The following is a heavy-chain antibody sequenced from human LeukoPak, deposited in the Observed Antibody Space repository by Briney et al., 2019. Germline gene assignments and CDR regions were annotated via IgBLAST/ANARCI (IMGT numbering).Heavy chain of an antibody. J-gene: IGHJ5*02. Sequence: ASVKVSCKASGYTFTSYDLNWVRQAPGQGLEWMGWLNPNSGKTGYAQNFHGGVTITRNTAISRVYMELSSLRSEDTAVYYCARDYGGNSGWFDPWGQGTLVTVSS. CDR2: LNPNSGKT. CDR1: GYTFTSYD. CDR3: ARDYGGNSGWFDP. V-gene: IGHV1-8*03. D-gene: IGHD4-23*01.